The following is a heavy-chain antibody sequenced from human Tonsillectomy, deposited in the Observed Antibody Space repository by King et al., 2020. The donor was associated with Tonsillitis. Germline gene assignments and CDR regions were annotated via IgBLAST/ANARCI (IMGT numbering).Heavy chain of an antibody. CDR1: GFTFSIYA. CDR3: AREADTAMVTPYFDY. CDR2: ISSDGSNK. V-gene: IGHV3-30-3*01. J-gene: IGHJ4*02. D-gene: IGHD5-18*01. Sequence: VQLVESGGGVVQPGRPLRLSCAASGFTFSIYAMHWVRQAPGKGLEWVAVISSDGSNKYYADSVKGRFTISRDNSKKTLYLQMNSLRAEDTAVYYCAREADTAMVTPYFDYWGQGTLVPVSS.